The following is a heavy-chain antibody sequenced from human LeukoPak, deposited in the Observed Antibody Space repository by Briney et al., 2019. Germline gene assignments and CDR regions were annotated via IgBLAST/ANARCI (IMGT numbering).Heavy chain of an antibody. D-gene: IGHD3-3*01. V-gene: IGHV4-34*01. CDR1: GGSFSRYY. CDR2: INHSGST. J-gene: IGHJ4*02. Sequence: SETLSLTCAVYGGSFSRYYWSWIRQPPGKGLEWIGEINHSGSTNYKPSLKSRVTISVDTSKNQFSLKLSSVTAADTAVYYCATGRLEWAYYFDYWGQGTLVTVSS. CDR3: ATGRLEWAYYFDY.